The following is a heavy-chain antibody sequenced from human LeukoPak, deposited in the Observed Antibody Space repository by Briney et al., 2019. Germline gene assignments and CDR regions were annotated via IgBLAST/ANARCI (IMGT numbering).Heavy chain of an antibody. Sequence: GESLKISCQGSGYSFTSYWIGWVRQMPGKGLEWMGIIYPGDSDTRYSPSFQGQVTISADKSISTAYLQWSSLKASDTAMYYCARRHYDFWSGTNWFDPWGQGTLVTVSS. D-gene: IGHD3-3*01. V-gene: IGHV5-51*01. CDR1: GYSFTSYW. CDR3: ARRHYDFWSGTNWFDP. CDR2: IYPGDSDT. J-gene: IGHJ5*02.